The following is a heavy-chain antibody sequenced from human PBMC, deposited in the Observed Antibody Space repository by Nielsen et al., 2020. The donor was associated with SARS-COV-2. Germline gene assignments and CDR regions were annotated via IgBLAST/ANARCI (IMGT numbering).Heavy chain of an antibody. Sequence: GESLKISCAASGFTFSNYAMSWVRQAPGKGLEWVSTIGGSGGDTFYADSVKGRFTISRDNSKSTLYLQLNSLRAEDTAVYYCTKWDTALTYWGQGTLVTVSS. CDR3: TKWDTALTY. CDR1: GFTFSNYA. CDR2: IGGSGGDT. V-gene: IGHV3-23*01. D-gene: IGHD5-18*01. J-gene: IGHJ4*02.